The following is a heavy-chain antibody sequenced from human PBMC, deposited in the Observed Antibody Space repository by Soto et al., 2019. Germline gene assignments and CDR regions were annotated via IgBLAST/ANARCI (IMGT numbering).Heavy chain of an antibody. CDR3: AKDRYGDYELFEY. D-gene: IGHD4-17*01. Sequence: PGGSLRLSCAASGFMFSDYAMTWVRQAPGKGLEWLSAIISSGGRTYYADSVKGRFTISRDNSKNTVYLQMNSLRAEDTAVYYCAKDRYGDYELFEYWGQGTLVTV. CDR2: IISSGGRT. CDR1: GFMFSDYA. J-gene: IGHJ4*02. V-gene: IGHV3-23*01.